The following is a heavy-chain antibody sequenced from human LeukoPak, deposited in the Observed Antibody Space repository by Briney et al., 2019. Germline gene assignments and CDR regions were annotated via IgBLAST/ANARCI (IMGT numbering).Heavy chain of an antibody. CDR2: IYYTGST. Sequence: PSETLSLTCTISGGSISSISYYWGWIRQPPGKGLEWIGSIYYTGSTNYNPSLKSRVTISVDKSKNQFSLKLSSATAADAAVYYCARLASTYYYYGMDVWGQGTTVTVSS. CDR3: ARLASTYYYYGMDV. CDR1: GGSISSISYY. J-gene: IGHJ6*02. V-gene: IGHV4-39*07.